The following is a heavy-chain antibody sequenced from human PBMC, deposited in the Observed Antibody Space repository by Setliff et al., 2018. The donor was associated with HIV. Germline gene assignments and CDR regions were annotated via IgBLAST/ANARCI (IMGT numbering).Heavy chain of an antibody. CDR2: INPSDGAT. Sequence: ASVKVSCKASGYTFTNSFMHWVRQAPGQGLEWMGIINPSDGATTYAQKFEDRVTMTRDTSTNTVDMELSSLRSEDTAVYFCAREYHTEVTDTRVANYFDYWGQGMLVT. J-gene: IGHJ4*02. CDR3: AREYHTEVTDTRVANYFDY. D-gene: IGHD4-4*01. CDR1: GYTFTNSF. V-gene: IGHV1-46*01.